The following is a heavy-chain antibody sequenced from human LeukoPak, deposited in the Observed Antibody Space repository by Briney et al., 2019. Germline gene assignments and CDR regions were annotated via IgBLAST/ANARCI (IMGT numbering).Heavy chain of an antibody. CDR1: GFTFSSYA. Sequence: GGSLRLSCAASGFTFSSYAMSWVRQAPEKGLEWVSAISGSGGSTYYADSVKGRFTISRDNSKNTLYLQMNSLRAEDTAVYYCAKDLSYYDDAFWGQGTLVTVSS. D-gene: IGHD3-22*01. CDR3: AKDLSYYDDAF. CDR2: ISGSGGST. J-gene: IGHJ4*02. V-gene: IGHV3-23*01.